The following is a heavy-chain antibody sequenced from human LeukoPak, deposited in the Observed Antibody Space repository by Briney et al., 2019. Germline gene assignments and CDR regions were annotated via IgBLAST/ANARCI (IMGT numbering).Heavy chain of an antibody. D-gene: IGHD3-10*01. J-gene: IGHJ4*02. Sequence: ASVKVSCKVSGYTLTELSMHWVRQAPGKGLEWMGGFDPEDGETIYAQKFQGRVTMTEDTSTDTAYMELSSLRSEDTAVYYCAAVPGNRFYGSGSYGSIWGQGTLVTVSS. CDR3: AAVPGNRFYGSGSYGSI. CDR1: GYTLTELS. CDR2: FDPEDGET. V-gene: IGHV1-24*01.